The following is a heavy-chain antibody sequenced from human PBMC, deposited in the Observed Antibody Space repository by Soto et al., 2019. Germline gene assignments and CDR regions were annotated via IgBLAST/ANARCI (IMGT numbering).Heavy chain of an antibody. J-gene: IGHJ3*02. CDR3: AREGYDILTGYSDAFDI. CDR2: INTNTGNP. CDR1: GYTFTSYA. Sequence: GASVKVSCKASGYTFTSYAMNWVRQAPGQGLEWMGWINTNTGNPTYAQGFTGRFVFSLDTPVSTAYLQICSLKAEDTAVYYCAREGYDILTGYSDAFDIWGQGTMVTVSS. V-gene: IGHV7-4-1*01. D-gene: IGHD3-9*01.